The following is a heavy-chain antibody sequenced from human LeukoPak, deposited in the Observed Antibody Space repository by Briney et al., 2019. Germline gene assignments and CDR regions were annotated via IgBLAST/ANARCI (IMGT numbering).Heavy chain of an antibody. D-gene: IGHD1-26*01. CDR2: IKQDGSEK. V-gene: IGHV3-7*01. CDR1: GFTFSSYW. Sequence: GSLRLSCAASGFTFSSYWMSRVRQAPGKGLEWVANIKQDGSEKYYVDSVKGRFTISRDNAKNSLYLQMNSLRAEDTAVYYCARQVREWELSFDYWGQGTLVTVSS. CDR3: ARQVREWELSFDY. J-gene: IGHJ4*02.